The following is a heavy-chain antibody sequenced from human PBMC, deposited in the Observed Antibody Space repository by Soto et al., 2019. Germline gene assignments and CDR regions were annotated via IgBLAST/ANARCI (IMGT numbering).Heavy chain of an antibody. CDR1: GGSISSGPYS. J-gene: IGHJ6*02. CDR2: FYYSGRT. D-gene: IGHD2-2*01. CDR3: ARLGGYCANASCYVYYAMAV. Sequence: PSETLSLTCSVSGGSISSGPYSWGWIRQPPGKGLEWIGTFYYSGRTFYNPSLESRVTISVDPSKNQFSLKVSSVTAADTAVYYCARLGGYCANASCYVYYAMAVWGQGTTVTVSS. V-gene: IGHV4-39*01.